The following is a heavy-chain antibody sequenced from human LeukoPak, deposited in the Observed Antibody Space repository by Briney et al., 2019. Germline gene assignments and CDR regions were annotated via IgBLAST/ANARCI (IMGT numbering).Heavy chain of an antibody. CDR2: IKSKTDGGTT. CDR1: GFTFSNAW. Sequence: GGSLRLSCAASGFTFSNAWMSWVRQAPGKGLEWVGRIKSKTDGGTTDYAAPVKGRFTISRDDSKNTLYLQMNSLRSEDTAVYYCARGSLSHYDFWSGYLGHFDYWGQGTLVTVSS. D-gene: IGHD3-3*01. V-gene: IGHV3-15*01. J-gene: IGHJ4*02. CDR3: ARGSLSHYDFWSGYLGHFDY.